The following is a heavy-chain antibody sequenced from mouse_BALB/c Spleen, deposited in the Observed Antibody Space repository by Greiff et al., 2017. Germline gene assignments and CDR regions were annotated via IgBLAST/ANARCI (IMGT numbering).Heavy chain of an antibody. CDR1: GYTFTSYY. V-gene: IGHV1S81*02. CDR3: ARKDYYGSTLDY. Sequence: QVQLQQSGAELVKPGASVKLSCKASGYTFTSYYMYWVKQRPGQGLEWIGEINPSNGGTNFNEKFKGKATLTVDTSSSTAYVDLSSLTSEDSAVYYCARKDYYGSTLDYWGQGTTLTVSS. D-gene: IGHD1-1*01. J-gene: IGHJ2*01. CDR2: INPSNGGT.